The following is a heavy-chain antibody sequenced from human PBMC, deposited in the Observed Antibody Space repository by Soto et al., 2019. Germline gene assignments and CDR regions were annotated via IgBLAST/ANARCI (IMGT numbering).Heavy chain of an antibody. Sequence: QVQLVQSGAEVQKPGSSVKVSCKASGGTVSSYAISWVRQAPGQGLEWMGGIIPIFATANYAQKFQGRVTITADESTSTAYMEPSSLRSEDTAVYYCASGLGPLYCGGDCYDYYYYGMDVWGKATTGAVSS. V-gene: IGHV1-69*12. D-gene: IGHD2-21*02. J-gene: IGHJ6*04. CDR3: ASGLGPLYCGGDCYDYYYYGMDV. CDR1: GGTVSSYA. CDR2: IIPIFATA.